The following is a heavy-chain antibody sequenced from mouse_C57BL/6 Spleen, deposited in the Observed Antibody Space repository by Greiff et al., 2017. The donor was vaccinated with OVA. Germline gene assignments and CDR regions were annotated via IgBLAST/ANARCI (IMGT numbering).Heavy chain of an antibody. Sequence: EVQGVESGGGLVKPGGSLKLSCAASGFTFSSYAMSWVRQTPEKRLEWVATISDGGSYTYYPDNVTGRFTISRDNAKNNLYLQMSHLKAEDTAMYYCARGPHPDYFDYWGQGTTLTVSS. CDR3: ARGPHPDYFDY. CDR1: GFTFSSYA. V-gene: IGHV5-4*01. J-gene: IGHJ2*01. CDR2: ISDGGSYT.